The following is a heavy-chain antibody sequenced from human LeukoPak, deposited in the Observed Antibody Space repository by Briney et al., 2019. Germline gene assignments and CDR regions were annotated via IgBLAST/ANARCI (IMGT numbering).Heavy chain of an antibody. CDR2: IWSDATNR. D-gene: IGHD5-12*01. J-gene: IGHJ5*02. Sequence: GGSLRLSCAASGFIFSHYGMHWVRQAPGKGLEWVAVIWSDATNRFYGASVKGRFTISRDNAKNSLYLQMNSLRAEDTAVYYCAALWVATAGVDPWGQGTLVTVSS. CDR1: GFIFSHYG. CDR3: AALWVATAGVDP. V-gene: IGHV3-33*03.